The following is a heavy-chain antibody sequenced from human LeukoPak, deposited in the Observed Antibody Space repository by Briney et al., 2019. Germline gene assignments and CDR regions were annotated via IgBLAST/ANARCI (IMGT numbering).Heavy chain of an antibody. CDR3: ARPMLPGYGSDKYGMDV. CDR1: GGSISSGGYY. D-gene: IGHD3-10*01. Sequence: SETLSLTCTVSGGSISSGGYYWSWIRQHPGKGLEWIGYIYYSGSTYYNPSLKSRVTISVDTSKNQFSLKLSSVTAADTAVYYCARPMLPGYGSDKYGMDVWGQGTTVTVSS. J-gene: IGHJ6*02. CDR2: IYYSGST. V-gene: IGHV4-31*03.